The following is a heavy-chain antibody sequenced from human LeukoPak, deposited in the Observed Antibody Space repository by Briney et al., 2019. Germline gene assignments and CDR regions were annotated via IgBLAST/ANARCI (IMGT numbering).Heavy chain of an antibody. Sequence: SVKVSCKASGGTFSSYAISWVRQAPGQGLEWMGGITPIFGTANYAQKFQGRVTITADESTSTAYMELSSLRSEDTAVYYCARGNYYGSGSLYYYYMDVWGKGTTVTISS. CDR1: GGTFSSYA. D-gene: IGHD3-10*01. CDR2: ITPIFGTA. CDR3: ARGNYYGSGSLYYYYMDV. V-gene: IGHV1-69*13. J-gene: IGHJ6*03.